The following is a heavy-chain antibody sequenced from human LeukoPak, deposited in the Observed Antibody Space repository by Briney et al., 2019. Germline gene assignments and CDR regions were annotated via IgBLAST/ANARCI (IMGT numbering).Heavy chain of an antibody. D-gene: IGHD2-15*01. Sequence: ASVKVSCKASGYTFTSYDINWVRQATGQGPEWMGWMNPNSGNTGYAQKLQGRVTMTRNTSISTAYMELSSLRSEDTAVYYCARGYCSGGSCSEGVDYWGQGTLVTVSS. CDR3: ARGYCSGGSCSEGVDY. CDR1: GYTFTSYD. V-gene: IGHV1-8*01. J-gene: IGHJ4*02. CDR2: MNPNSGNT.